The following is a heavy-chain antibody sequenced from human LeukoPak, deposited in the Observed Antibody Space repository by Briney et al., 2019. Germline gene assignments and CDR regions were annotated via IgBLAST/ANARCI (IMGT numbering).Heavy chain of an antibody. V-gene: IGHV4-4*02. CDR2: VYHGGNS. CDR1: GGSISSETW. CDR3: ASLRERSYYARGLDY. Sequence: PSETLSLTCAVSGGSISSETWWSWVRQSPERGLEWIGEVYHGGNSNYNPSLKSRATISVDKSKNQFSLRLTSVTAADTALYYCASLRERSYYARGLDYWGQGTLVTVSS. J-gene: IGHJ4*02. D-gene: IGHD4-11*01.